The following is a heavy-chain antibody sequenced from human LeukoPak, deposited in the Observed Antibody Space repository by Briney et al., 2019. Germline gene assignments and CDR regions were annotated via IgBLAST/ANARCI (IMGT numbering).Heavy chain of an antibody. J-gene: IGHJ4*02. CDR1: GFTFSDHY. D-gene: IGHD6-13*01. V-gene: IGHV3-11*01. CDR2: ISHNGETK. Sequence: GGSLRLSCAASGFTFSDHYMIWLRQAPGKGLEAISYISHNGETKYYADSVKGRLSISRGNAKSSLYLQMNSLRVEDTAVYYCARDRHGYFDYWGQGTLVTVSS. CDR3: ARDRHGYFDY.